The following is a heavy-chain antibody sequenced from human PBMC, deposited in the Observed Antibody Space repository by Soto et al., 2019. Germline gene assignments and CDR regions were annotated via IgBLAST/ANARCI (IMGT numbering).Heavy chain of an antibody. Sequence: QVQLVQSGAEVKKTGASVKVSCEAPGHYFSGYYMYWVRQAPGHGLEWMGWINLNSGGTNYAQKFQGRVTMTRDTSITTGYMDLTGLTSDDTAVYYCASAPPYYGISGDLEVWGLGTLVTVSS. D-gene: IGHD3-22*01. V-gene: IGHV1-2*02. CDR1: GHYFSGYY. CDR2: INLNSGGT. CDR3: ASAPPYYGISGDLEV. J-gene: IGHJ4*02.